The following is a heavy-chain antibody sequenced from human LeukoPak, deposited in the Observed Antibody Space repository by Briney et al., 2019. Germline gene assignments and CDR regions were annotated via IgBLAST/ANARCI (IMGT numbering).Heavy chain of an antibody. Sequence: GGSLRLSCAASGFTFSSYSMSWVRQAPGKGLEWVANIKQDGSEKYYVDSVKGRFTISRDNAKNSLYLQMNSLRAEDTAVYYCARERLCSSTSCYYCFDYWGQGTLVTVSS. CDR3: ARERLCSSTSCYYCFDY. D-gene: IGHD2-2*01. V-gene: IGHV3-7*01. CDR1: GFTFSSYS. J-gene: IGHJ4*02. CDR2: IKQDGSEK.